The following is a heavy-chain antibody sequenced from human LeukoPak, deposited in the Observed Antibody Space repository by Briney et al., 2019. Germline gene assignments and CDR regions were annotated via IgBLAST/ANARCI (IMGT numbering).Heavy chain of an antibody. J-gene: IGHJ4*02. D-gene: IGHD1-26*01. CDR1: GFTFSSYS. Sequence: PGGSLRLSCAASGFTFSSYSMNWVRQAPGKGLEWVSSISSSSSYIYYADSVKGRFTISRDNAKNSLYLQMNSLRAEDTAVYYCASIYLVGATRPFDYWGQGTLVTVSS. CDR2: ISSSSSYI. CDR3: ASIYLVGATRPFDY. V-gene: IGHV3-21*01.